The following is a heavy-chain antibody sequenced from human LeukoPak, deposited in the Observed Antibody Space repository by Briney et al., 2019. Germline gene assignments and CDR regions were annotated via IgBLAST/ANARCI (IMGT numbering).Heavy chain of an antibody. CDR2: IYHSGKT. D-gene: IGHD1-26*01. CDR3: ARDLELGH. Sequence: SETLSLTCTVSGYSINNGYYWGWIRQPPGKGLEWIGSIYHSGKTYYNSSLNSRVTISMDRSKNQFSLKLTSVTAADTAVYYCARDLELGHWGQGTLVTVSS. J-gene: IGHJ1*01. CDR1: GYSINNGYY. V-gene: IGHV4-38-2*02.